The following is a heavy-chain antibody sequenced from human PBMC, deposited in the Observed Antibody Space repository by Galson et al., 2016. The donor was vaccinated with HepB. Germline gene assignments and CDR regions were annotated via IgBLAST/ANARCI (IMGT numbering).Heavy chain of an antibody. CDR3: AHRRVVVVPTAPYFFDY. Sequence: PALVKPTQTLTLTCTFSGFSLSTDGVGVGWIRQPPGKALEWLAVIYWDDGKRISPSLRSRLTITKDTSKNQVVLRMTNMHPADTATYYCAHRRVVVVPTAPYFFDYWGQGTLVTVSS. CDR2: IYWDDGK. J-gene: IGHJ4*02. V-gene: IGHV2-5*02. D-gene: IGHD2-2*01. CDR1: GFSLSTDGVG.